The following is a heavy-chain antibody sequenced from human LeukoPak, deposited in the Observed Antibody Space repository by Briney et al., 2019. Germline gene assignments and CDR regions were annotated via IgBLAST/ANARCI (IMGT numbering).Heavy chain of an antibody. CDR2: VSSGGTDT. D-gene: IGHD5-12*01. J-gene: IGHJ3*02. Sequence: GGSLRLSCAASGFTFSTYPISWVRQAPGKGLEWVSAVSSGGTDTYYADSVKGRFTISRDNSKNTLYLQKNSLRAEDTAVYYCVKDSVRGYSGYGNDGFEIWGQGTMVTVSS. CDR3: VKDSVRGYSGYGNDGFEI. CDR1: GFTFSTYP. V-gene: IGHV3-23*01.